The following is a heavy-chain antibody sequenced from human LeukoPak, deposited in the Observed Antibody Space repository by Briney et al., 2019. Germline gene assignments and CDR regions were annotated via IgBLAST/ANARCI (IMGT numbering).Heavy chain of an antibody. CDR1: GFTFHDYA. V-gene: IGHV3-9*01. D-gene: IGHD1-1*01. CDR3: AKGGYDRAAWFDP. Sequence: PGRSLRLSCAASGFTFHDYAMHWVRQAPGKGLEWVSGISWNSGSIGYADSVRGRFTISRDNAKNSLYLQMNSLRDEDTALYYCAKGGYDRAAWFDPWGQGTLVTVSS. CDR2: ISWNSGSI. J-gene: IGHJ5*02.